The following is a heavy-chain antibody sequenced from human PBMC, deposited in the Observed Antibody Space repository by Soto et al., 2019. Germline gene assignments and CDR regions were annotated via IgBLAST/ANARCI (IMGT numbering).Heavy chain of an antibody. D-gene: IGHD2-15*01. CDR2: IIPIFGTA. Sequence: ASVKVSCKASGGTFSSYAISWVRQAPGQGLEWMGGIIPIFGTANYAQKFQGRVTITADKSTSTAYMELSSLRSEDTAVYYCARVGYCSGGSCYDYWGQGTLVTVSS. V-gene: IGHV1-69*06. CDR1: GGTFSSYA. CDR3: ARVGYCSGGSCYDY. J-gene: IGHJ4*02.